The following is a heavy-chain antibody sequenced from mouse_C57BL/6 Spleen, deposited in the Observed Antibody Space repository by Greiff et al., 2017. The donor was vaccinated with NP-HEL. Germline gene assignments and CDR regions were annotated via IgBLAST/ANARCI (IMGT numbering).Heavy chain of an antibody. D-gene: IGHD1-1*01. J-gene: IGHJ4*01. CDR3: TRAPNYYGSPYAMDY. Sequence: EVQVVESGGGLVKPGGSLKLSCAASGFTFSSYAMSWVRQTPEKRLEWVAYISSGGDYIYYADTVKGRFTISRDNARNTLYLQMSSLKSEDTAMYYCTRAPNYYGSPYAMDYWGQGTSVTVSS. CDR2: ISSGGDYI. CDR1: GFTFSSYA. V-gene: IGHV5-9-1*02.